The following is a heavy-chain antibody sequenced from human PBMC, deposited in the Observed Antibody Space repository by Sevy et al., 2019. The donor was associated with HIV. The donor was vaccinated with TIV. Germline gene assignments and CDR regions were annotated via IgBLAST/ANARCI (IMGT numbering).Heavy chain of an antibody. J-gene: IGHJ5*02. CDR1: GFTFSDFW. CDR2: INQDERHI. CDR3: AREPDWGALDR. V-gene: IGHV3-7*01. Sequence: GGSLRLSCEASGFTFSDFWMTWVRQSPGKGLEWVAYINQDERHINLLDSVRGRFTISRDNAKNSLYLQMDSLRAEDTAIYYGAREPDWGALDRWGQGTLVTVSS. D-gene: IGHD7-27*01.